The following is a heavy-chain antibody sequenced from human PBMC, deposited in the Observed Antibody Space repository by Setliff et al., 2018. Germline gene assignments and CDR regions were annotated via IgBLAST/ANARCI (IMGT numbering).Heavy chain of an antibody. CDR2: INNYNTNT. CDR3: ARISFYVSSGYYYAPDY. J-gene: IGHJ4*02. CDR1: GYTFTNYG. V-gene: IGHV1-18*01. Sequence: ASVKVSCKASGYTFTNYGITWVRQAPGQGLEWMGWINNYNTNTKYAQKLQGRVTMTTDTSTSAAYMELRSLRSDDTAVYYCARISFYVSSGYYYAPDYWGQGTLVTVSS. D-gene: IGHD3-22*01.